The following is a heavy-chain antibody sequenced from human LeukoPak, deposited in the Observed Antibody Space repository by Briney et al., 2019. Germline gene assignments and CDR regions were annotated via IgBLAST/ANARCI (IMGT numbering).Heavy chain of an antibody. CDR3: ASIDFWSDY. CDR2: INHSGST. J-gene: IGHJ4*02. Sequence: SETLTLTCAVYGGSFSGYYWSWIRQPPGKGLEWIGEINHSGSTSYNPSLKSRVTMSVDTSKNQFSLKLSSVTAADTAVYYCASIDFWSDYWGQGTLVTVSS. V-gene: IGHV4-34*01. D-gene: IGHD3-3*01. CDR1: GGSFSGYY.